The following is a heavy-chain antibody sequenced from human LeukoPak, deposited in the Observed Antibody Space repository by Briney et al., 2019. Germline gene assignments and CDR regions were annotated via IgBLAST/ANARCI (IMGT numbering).Heavy chain of an antibody. CDR3: ARAPIAAAGLLRD. CDR1: GYTFTGYH. D-gene: IGHD6-13*01. V-gene: IGHV1-2*02. CDR2: INPNSGGT. Sequence: ASVKVSCKASGYTFTGYHMHWVRQAPGQGLEWMGWINPNSGGTNYAQKLQGRVTMTRDTSISTAYMELSRLRSDDTAVYYCARAPIAAAGLLRDWGQGTLVTVSS. J-gene: IGHJ4*02.